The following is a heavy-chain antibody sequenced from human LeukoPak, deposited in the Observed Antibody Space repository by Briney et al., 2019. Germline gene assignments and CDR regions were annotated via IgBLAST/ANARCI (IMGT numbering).Heavy chain of an antibody. D-gene: IGHD5-18*01. Sequence: SETLSLTCAVYGGSFSGYYWSWIRQPPGKGLEWIGEINHSGSTNYNPSLKSRVTISVDTSKNQFSLKLSSVTAADTAVYYCARVDTAMMYYFDYWGQGTLVTVSS. CDR3: ARVDTAMMYYFDY. J-gene: IGHJ4*02. CDR2: INHSGST. CDR1: GGSFSGYY. V-gene: IGHV4-34*01.